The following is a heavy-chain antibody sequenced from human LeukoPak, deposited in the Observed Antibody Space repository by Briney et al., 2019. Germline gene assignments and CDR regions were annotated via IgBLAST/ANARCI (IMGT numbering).Heavy chain of an antibody. CDR2: IYYSGST. Sequence: SETLSLTCTVSGGSISSTNYHWSWIRQPPGKGLECIGYIYYSGSTNYNPSLKSRVTISVDTSKNQFSLKLSSVTAADTAVYYCARARNYYDSSDYYYEGDAFDIWGQGTMVTVSS. J-gene: IGHJ3*02. V-gene: IGHV4-61*01. CDR3: ARARNYYDSSDYYYEGDAFDI. D-gene: IGHD3-22*01. CDR1: GGSISSTNYH.